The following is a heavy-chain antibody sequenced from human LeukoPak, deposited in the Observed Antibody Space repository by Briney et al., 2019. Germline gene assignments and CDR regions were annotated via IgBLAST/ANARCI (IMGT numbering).Heavy chain of an antibody. D-gene: IGHD2-2*01. CDR2: INHSGTT. CDR3: ARVQSYCSSTSCYQYVDY. CDR1: GGSFSGYY. Sequence: KPSETLSLTCAVYGGSFSGYYWSWIRQPPGKGLEWIGEINHSGTTNYNPSLKSRVTISVDTSKNQFSLKLSSVTAADTAVYYCARVQSYCSSTSCYQYVDYWGQGTLVTVSS. V-gene: IGHV4-34*01. J-gene: IGHJ4*02.